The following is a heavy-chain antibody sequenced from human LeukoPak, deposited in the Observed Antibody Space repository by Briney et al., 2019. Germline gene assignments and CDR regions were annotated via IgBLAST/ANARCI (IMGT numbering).Heavy chain of an antibody. V-gene: IGHV1-2*02. Sequence: ASVKVSCKASGYTFTGYYMHWVRQAPEQGLEWMGWINPNSGGTNYAQKFQGRVTMTRDTSISTAYMELSRLRSDDTAVYYCIRTRYGDYVLPHAFDIWGQGTMVTVSS. CDR3: IRTRYGDYVLPHAFDI. D-gene: IGHD4-17*01. CDR1: GYTFTGYY. CDR2: INPNSGGT. J-gene: IGHJ3*02.